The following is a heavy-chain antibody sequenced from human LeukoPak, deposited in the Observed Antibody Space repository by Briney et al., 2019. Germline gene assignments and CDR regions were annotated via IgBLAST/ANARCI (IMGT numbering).Heavy chain of an antibody. CDR2: VDPEDGET. CDR3: ARSLAPAAMRDYLDY. D-gene: IGHD2-2*01. Sequence: ASVKVSCKVSGYTFTDYYMHWVQQAPGKGLEWMGLVDPEDGETIYAEKFQGRVTITAARYTDTAYMELRSLRPEAEDVSDCARSLAPAAMRDYLDYWGQGTVVSVS. J-gene: IGHJ4*02. V-gene: IGHV1-69-2*01. CDR1: GYTFTDYY.